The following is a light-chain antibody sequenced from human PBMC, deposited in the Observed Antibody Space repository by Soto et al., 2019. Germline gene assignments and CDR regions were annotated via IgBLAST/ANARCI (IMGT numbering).Light chain of an antibody. J-gene: IGKJ1*01. Sequence: EVVLTQSPGTLSLSPGERATLSFWASQSVSNNYLAWYQQKPGQAPRLLIYGASTRATDIPARFSGSGSGTDFTLTISRLEPEDFAVYYCQQYGSSPRTFGQGTKVHI. CDR3: QQYGSSPRT. CDR1: QSVSNNY. CDR2: GAS. V-gene: IGKV3-20*01.